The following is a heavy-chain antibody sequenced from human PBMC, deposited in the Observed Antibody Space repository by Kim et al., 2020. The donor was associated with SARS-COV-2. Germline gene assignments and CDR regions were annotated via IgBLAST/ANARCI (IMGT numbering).Heavy chain of an antibody. V-gene: IGHV1-69*13. Sequence: SVKVSCKASGGTFSSYAISWVRQAPGQGLEWMGGIIPIFGTANYAQKFQGRVTITADESTSTAYMELSSLRSEDTAVYYCARDLLSRQLVQADDYWGQGTLVTVSS. J-gene: IGHJ4*02. CDR3: ARDLLSRQLVQADDY. D-gene: IGHD6-6*01. CDR1: GGTFSSYA. CDR2: IIPIFGTA.